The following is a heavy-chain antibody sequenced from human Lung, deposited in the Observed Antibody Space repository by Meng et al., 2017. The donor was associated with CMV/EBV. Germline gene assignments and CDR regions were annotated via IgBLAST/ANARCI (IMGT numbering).Heavy chain of an antibody. CDR3: AKGKTAIAAAGPLDY. D-gene: IGHD6-13*01. CDR2: IRYDGSNK. J-gene: IGHJ4*02. CDR1: GFTFSSYG. V-gene: IGHV3-30*02. Sequence: SXAASGFTFSSYGMHWVRQAPGKGLEWVAFIRYDGSNKYYADSVKGRFTISRDNSKNTLYLQMNSLRAEDTAVYYCAKGKTAIAAAGPLDYWVQGTXVTVAS.